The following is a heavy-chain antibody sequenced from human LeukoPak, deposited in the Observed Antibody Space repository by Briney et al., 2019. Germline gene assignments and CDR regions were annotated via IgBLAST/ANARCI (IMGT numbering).Heavy chain of an antibody. CDR3: AREKLSFFDSSGYFDH. J-gene: IGHJ4*02. CDR1: GFTFSSYE. V-gene: IGHV3-48*03. D-gene: IGHD3-22*01. Sequence: GGSLRLSCAASGFTFSSYEMNWVRQAPGKGLEWVSFISSSGSAIHYADSVRGRFTISRDSAKNSLFLQMSRLRAEDTAVYYCAREKLSFFDSSGYFDHWGQGTLVTVSS. CDR2: ISSSGSAI.